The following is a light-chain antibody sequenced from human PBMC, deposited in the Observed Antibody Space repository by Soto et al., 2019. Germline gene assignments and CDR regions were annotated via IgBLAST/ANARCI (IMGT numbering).Light chain of an antibody. Sequence: DTVMTQSPLSLPVTPGEPASISCRSSQSLLHNNGYNYLDWYLQKPGQSPQLLIYLGSNRASGVPDRFSGSGSGTDFTLKISRVEAEDVGVYYCMQALQTPLTFGGGTNVEIK. CDR1: QSLLHNNGYNY. CDR3: MQALQTPLT. V-gene: IGKV2-28*01. CDR2: LGS. J-gene: IGKJ4*01.